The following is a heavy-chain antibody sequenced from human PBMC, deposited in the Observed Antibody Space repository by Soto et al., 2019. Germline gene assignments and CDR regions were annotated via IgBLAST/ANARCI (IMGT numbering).Heavy chain of an antibody. CDR2: ISSSSSYI. CDR3: ARDDPPGYGLWSGYYPSYYYYYGMDV. Sequence: GGSLRLSCAASGFTFSSYSMNWVRQAPGKGLEWVSSISSSSSYIYYADSVKGRFTISRDNAKNSLHLQMNSLRAEDTAVYYCARDDPPGYGLWSGYYPSYYYYYGMDVWGQGTTVTVSS. CDR1: GFTFSSYS. J-gene: IGHJ6*02. D-gene: IGHD3-3*01. V-gene: IGHV3-21*01.